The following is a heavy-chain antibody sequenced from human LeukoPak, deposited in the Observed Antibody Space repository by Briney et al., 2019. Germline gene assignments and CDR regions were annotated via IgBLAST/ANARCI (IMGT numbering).Heavy chain of an antibody. CDR3: LRNKRGRGGEGPDAFDI. Sequence: GGSLRLSCAASGFTFSNHEMYWVRQAPGKGLEWVSYISSSGTTIYYAESMKGRFTISRDNAKNSLYLEVNSLRADDTAVYYCLRNKRGRGGEGPDAFDIWGQGTMVTVSS. J-gene: IGHJ3*02. V-gene: IGHV3-48*03. CDR1: GFTFSNHE. D-gene: IGHD3-16*01. CDR2: ISSSGTTI.